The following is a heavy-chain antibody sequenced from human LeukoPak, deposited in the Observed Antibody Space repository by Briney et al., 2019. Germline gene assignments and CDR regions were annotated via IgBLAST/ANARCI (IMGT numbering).Heavy chain of an antibody. D-gene: IGHD5-12*01. CDR2: INHSGST. Sequence: SETLSLTCAVYGGSFSGYYWSWIRQPPGKGLEWIGEINHSGSTNYNPSLKSRVAISVDTSKNQFSLKLSSVTAADTAVYYCARDSGYDPPDYYYGMDVWGQGTTVTVSS. J-gene: IGHJ6*02. CDR3: ARDSGYDPPDYYYGMDV. CDR1: GGSFSGYY. V-gene: IGHV4-34*01.